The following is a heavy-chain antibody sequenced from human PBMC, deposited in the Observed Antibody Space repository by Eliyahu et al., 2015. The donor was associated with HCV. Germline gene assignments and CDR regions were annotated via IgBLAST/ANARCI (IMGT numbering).Heavy chain of an antibody. CDR1: GGSISSGSYY. V-gene: IGHV4-61*02. CDR2: IYTSGST. CDR3: ARGNYDSSGPKDYYYYYGMDV. D-gene: IGHD3-22*01. Sequence: QVQLQESGPGLVKPSQTLSLTCTVSGGSISSGSYYWSWIRQPAGKGLEWIGRIYTSGSTNYNPSLKSRVTISVDTSKNQFSLKLSSVTAADTAVYYCARGNYDSSGPKDYYYYYGMDVWGQGTTVTVSS. J-gene: IGHJ6*02.